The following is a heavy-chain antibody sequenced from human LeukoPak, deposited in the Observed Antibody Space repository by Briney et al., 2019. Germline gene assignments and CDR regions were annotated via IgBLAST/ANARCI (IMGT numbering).Heavy chain of an antibody. D-gene: IGHD2-15*01. CDR2: ISSSSSYI. CDR1: GFTFGDYG. V-gene: IGHV3-21*01. J-gene: IGHJ3*02. Sequence: GRSLRLSCTASGFTFGDYGMSWVRQAPGKGLEWVSSISSSSSYIYYADSMKGRFPISRDNARNSLYLQMNSLRAEDTAMYFCARDSNPYCSGGSCTAFDIWGQGTMVTVSS. CDR3: ARDSNPYCSGGSCTAFDI.